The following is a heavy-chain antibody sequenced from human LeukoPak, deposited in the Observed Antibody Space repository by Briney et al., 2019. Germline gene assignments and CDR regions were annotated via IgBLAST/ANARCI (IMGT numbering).Heavy chain of an antibody. Sequence: SVKVSCKASGGTFISYAISWVRQAPGQGLEWMGGIIPIFGTANYAQKFQGRVTITSDKSTSTAYMELSSLRSEDTAVYYCATGSPSEYYYDSSGYYYFDYWGQGTLVTVSS. D-gene: IGHD3-22*01. CDR2: IIPIFGTA. CDR3: ATGSPSEYYYDSSGYYYFDY. V-gene: IGHV1-69*06. J-gene: IGHJ4*02. CDR1: GGTFISYA.